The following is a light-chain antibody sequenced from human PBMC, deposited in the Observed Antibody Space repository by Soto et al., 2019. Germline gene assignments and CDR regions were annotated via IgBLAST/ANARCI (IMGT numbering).Light chain of an antibody. V-gene: IGLV3-21*04. CDR2: YDS. Sequence: SYGLTQPPSVSVAPGKTARITCGGNNIGSKSVHWYQQKPGQAPVLVIYYDSDRPSGIPERFSGSNSGNTATLTISRVEAGDEADYYCQVWDSSSDHPHVVFGGGTKVTVL. CDR1: NIGSKS. CDR3: QVWDSSSDHPHVV. J-gene: IGLJ2*01.